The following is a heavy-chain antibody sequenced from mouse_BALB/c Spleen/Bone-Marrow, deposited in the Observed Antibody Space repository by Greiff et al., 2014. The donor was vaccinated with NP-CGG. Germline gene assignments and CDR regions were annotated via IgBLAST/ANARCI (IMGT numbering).Heavy chain of an antibody. D-gene: IGHD4-1*01. CDR2: IDPEIGNT. V-gene: IGHV14-1*02. CDR3: ARLFGTRDFDY. J-gene: IGHJ2*01. Sequence: EVKLMESGAELVRPGALVKLSCKASGFNIKDYFMHWVKQRPEQGLEWIGWIDPEIGNTLYDPKFQGKASITADTSSNTAYLQLSSLTSEDTAVYYCARLFGTRDFDYWGQGTTPTVSS. CDR1: GFNIKDYF.